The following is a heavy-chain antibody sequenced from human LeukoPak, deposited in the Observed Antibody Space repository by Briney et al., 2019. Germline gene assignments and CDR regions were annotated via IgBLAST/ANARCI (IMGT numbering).Heavy chain of an antibody. D-gene: IGHD2/OR15-2a*01. CDR1: GYTFTSYY. Sequence: ASVKVSCKASGYTFTSYYMHWVRQAPGQGLECMVIINPSVGSTSYAQTLHGRVTMTRDMSTRTVYVEVSSLRSEDTAVYYCAKDGSMPWGYYMDVWGKGSKVSISS. J-gene: IGHJ6*03. V-gene: IGHV1-46*01. CDR2: INPSVGST. CDR3: AKDGSMPWGYYMDV.